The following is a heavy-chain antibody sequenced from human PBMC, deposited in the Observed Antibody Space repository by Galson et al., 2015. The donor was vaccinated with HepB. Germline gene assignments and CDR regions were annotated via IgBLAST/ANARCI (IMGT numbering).Heavy chain of an antibody. CDR1: GYSFTDYW. Sequence: QSGAEVKKPGESLRISCQGSGYSFTDYWVGWVRQMPGKGLEWMGRIDPSDSYTSYNPSFEGHVTFSADKSINTAYLQWSSLKASDTALYYCARFQYVVETAPADQLDYWGQGTLVIVSS. CDR2: IDPSDSYT. J-gene: IGHJ4*02. CDR3: ARFQYVVETAPADQLDY. V-gene: IGHV5-10-1*01. D-gene: IGHD5-18*01.